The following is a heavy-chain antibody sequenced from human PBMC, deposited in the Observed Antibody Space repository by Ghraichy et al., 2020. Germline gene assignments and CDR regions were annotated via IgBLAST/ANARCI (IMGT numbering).Heavy chain of an antibody. J-gene: IGHJ3*02. CDR1: GFTLRDYW. D-gene: IGHD2-8*01. Sequence: GGYLRLSCAASGFTLRDYWMTWVRQAPGKGLEWVANINRDGSTIHYVDSVRGRFIISRDNAKNSLFLQMDSLRAEDTAVYFCVRDTTINNNGVYYDSLDIWGQVTMVTVSP. CDR3: VRDTTINNNGVYYDSLDI. CDR2: INRDGSTI. V-gene: IGHV3-7*03.